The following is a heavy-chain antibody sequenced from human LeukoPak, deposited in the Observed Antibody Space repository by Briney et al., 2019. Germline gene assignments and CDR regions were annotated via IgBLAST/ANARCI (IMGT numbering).Heavy chain of an antibody. CDR3: ARDGGSGPLGAFDI. CDR2: IHSDGSST. D-gene: IGHD3-10*01. V-gene: IGHV3-74*01. J-gene: IGHJ3*02. Sequence: GGSLRLSCAASGFTFSRYWMHWVRQAPGKGLVWVSRIHSDGSSTSYADSVKGRFTISRDNAKNTLYLQMNSLRVEDTAVYYCARDGGSGPLGAFDIWGQGTMVTVSS. CDR1: GFTFSRYW.